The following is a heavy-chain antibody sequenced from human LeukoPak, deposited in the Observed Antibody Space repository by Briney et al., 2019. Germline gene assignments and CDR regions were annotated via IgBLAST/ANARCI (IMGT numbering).Heavy chain of an antibody. CDR3: ARAGSGYSHRY. CDR1: GGSISSSSYY. V-gene: IGHV4-39*07. CDR2: IYYSGST. J-gene: IGHJ4*02. Sequence: SETLSLTCTVSGGSISSSSYYWGWVRQPPGKGLEWIGSIYYSGSTYYNPSLKSRVTISVDTSKNQFSLKLSSVTAADTAVYYCARAGSGYSHRYWGQGTLVTVSS. D-gene: IGHD3-3*01.